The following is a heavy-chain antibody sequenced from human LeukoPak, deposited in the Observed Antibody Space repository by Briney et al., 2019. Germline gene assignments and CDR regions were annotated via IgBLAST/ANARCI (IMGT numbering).Heavy chain of an antibody. D-gene: IGHD4-17*01. Sequence: PGGSLRLSCAASGFTFSSYAMSWVRQDPGKGLEWVSAINGSGGSTYYADSVKGRFTISRDNSKNTLYLQMNSLRAEDTAVYYCGRYDYGDYDRGQGTLVTVSS. CDR3: GRYDYGDYD. CDR1: GFTFSSYA. V-gene: IGHV3-23*01. CDR2: INGSGGST. J-gene: IGHJ4*02.